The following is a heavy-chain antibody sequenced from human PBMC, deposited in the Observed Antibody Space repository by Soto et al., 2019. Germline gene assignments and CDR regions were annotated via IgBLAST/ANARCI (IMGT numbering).Heavy chain of an antibody. Sequence: LGESLKISCKGSGYSFTSYWIGWVRQMPGKGLEWMGIIYPGDSDTRHSPSFQGQVTISADKSISTAYLQWSSLKASDTAMYYCARLRSGYYDSSGNYYYYGMDVWGQGTTLTVSS. CDR1: GYSFTSYW. V-gene: IGHV5-51*01. CDR3: ARLRSGYYDSSGNYYYYGMDV. J-gene: IGHJ6*02. CDR2: IYPGDSDT. D-gene: IGHD3-22*01.